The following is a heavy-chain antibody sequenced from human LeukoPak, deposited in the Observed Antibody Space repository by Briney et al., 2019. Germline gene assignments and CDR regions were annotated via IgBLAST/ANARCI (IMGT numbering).Heavy chain of an antibody. CDR3: ARGSQTVAVAGLGVYYYYGMDV. Sequence: PGGSLRLSCAASGFTFSSYEMNWVRQAPGKGLEWVSYISGSGSTIHYADSVKGRFTISRDNSKNTLYLQMNSLRAEDTAVYYCARGSQTVAVAGLGVYYYYGMDVWGQGTTVTVSS. CDR1: GFTFSSYE. CDR2: ISGSGSTI. V-gene: IGHV3-48*03. D-gene: IGHD6-19*01. J-gene: IGHJ6*02.